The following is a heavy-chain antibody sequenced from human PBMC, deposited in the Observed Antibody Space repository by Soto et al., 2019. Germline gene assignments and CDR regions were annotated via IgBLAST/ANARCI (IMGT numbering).Heavy chain of an antibody. CDR1: GYTFTSYA. V-gene: IGHV1-3*01. CDR3: ARVGEGGWFDP. CDR2: INAGNGNT. D-gene: IGHD3-10*01. Sequence: ASVKVSCKASGYTFTSYAMHWVRQAPGQRLEWMGWINAGNGNTKYSQKFQGRVTIARDTSASTAYMELSSLRSEDTAVYYCARVGEGGWFDPWGQGTLVTVSS. J-gene: IGHJ5*02.